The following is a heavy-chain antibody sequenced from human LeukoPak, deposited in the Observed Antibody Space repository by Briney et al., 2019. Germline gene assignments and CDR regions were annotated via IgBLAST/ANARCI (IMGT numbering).Heavy chain of an antibody. J-gene: IGHJ4*02. CDR2: ISGSGGST. CDR1: GFTFSSYA. D-gene: IGHD3-16*02. V-gene: IGHV3-23*01. Sequence: GGSLRLSCAASGFTFSSYAMSWVRQAPGKGLEWVSAISGSGGSTYYADPVKGRFTISRDNSKNTLYLQMNSLRAEDTAVYYCAKNGPYDYVWGSYRYFDYWGQGTLVTVSS. CDR3: AKNGPYDYVWGSYRYFDY.